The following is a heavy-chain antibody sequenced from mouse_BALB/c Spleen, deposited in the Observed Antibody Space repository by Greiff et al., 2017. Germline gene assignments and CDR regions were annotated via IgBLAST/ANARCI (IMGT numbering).Heavy chain of an antibody. CDR1: GYTFTDYY. V-gene: IGHV1-77*01. Sequence: VQLPQSGAELARPGASVKLSCKASGYTFTDYYIHWVKQRTGQGLEWIGEIYPGSGNTYYNEKFKGKATLTADKSSSTAYMQLSSLTSEDSAVYFCARGDYGSSPAYWGQGTLVTVSA. J-gene: IGHJ3*01. D-gene: IGHD1-1*01. CDR2: IYPGSGNT. CDR3: ARGDYGSSPAY.